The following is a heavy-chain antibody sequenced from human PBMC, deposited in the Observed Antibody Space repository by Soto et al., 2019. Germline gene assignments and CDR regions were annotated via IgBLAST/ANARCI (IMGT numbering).Heavy chain of an antibody. CDR1: GGTFSSYA. CDR3: SRKRWSRTPYRFHP. Sequence: QVQLVQSGAEVKKPGSSVKVSCKASGGTFSSYAISWVRQAPGQGLEWMGGIIPIFGTANYAHKFQGRVTITAHESTSTACVELSSLSSDDTAVYYCSRKRWSRTPYRFHPWGQGTLVAVSS. J-gene: IGHJ5*02. D-gene: IGHD3-16*01. V-gene: IGHV1-69*12. CDR2: IIPIFGTA.